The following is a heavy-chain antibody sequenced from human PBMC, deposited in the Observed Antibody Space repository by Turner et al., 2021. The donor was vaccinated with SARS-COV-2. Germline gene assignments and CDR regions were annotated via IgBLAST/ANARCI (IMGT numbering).Heavy chain of an antibody. D-gene: IGHD1-26*01. V-gene: IGHV3-66*01. CDR1: GFTVSSNY. CDR2: SYSGGST. CDR3: ARCGVGATYYFDY. Sequence: EEQLVESWGGLVQPGGSLRLSCAAYGFTVSSNYMSWVRQAPGKGLDLFSVSYSGGSTYYADSGKGRFTISRDNSKNTLYLQMNSLRADDTAVYYCARCGVGATYYFDYWGQGTLVTVSS. J-gene: IGHJ4*02.